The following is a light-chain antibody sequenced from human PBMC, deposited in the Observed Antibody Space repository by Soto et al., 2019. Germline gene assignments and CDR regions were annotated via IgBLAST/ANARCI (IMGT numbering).Light chain of an antibody. V-gene: IGLV2-11*01. Sequence: QSALTQPRSVSGSPGQSVTISCTGTSSDVGAYNIVYWYQQHPGRVPKLMIYDVSRRPSGVPDRFSGSKSGNTASLTISGLQADDEADYYCCSYAGSYTLVFGGGTKLTVL. CDR1: SSDVGAYNI. CDR3: CSYAGSYTLV. CDR2: DVS. J-gene: IGLJ3*02.